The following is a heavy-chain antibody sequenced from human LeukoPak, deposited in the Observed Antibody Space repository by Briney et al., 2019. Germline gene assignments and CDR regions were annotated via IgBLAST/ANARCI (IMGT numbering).Heavy chain of an antibody. Sequence: GRSLRLSCAASGFTFSGYAMSWVRQAPGKGLEWVSAISGSGGSTFYADSVKGRLTISRDNSKNTLYLQMNSLRADDTAVYYCAKGYDFWSGGIDYWGQGALVTVSS. CDR2: ISGSGGST. CDR3: AKGYDFWSGGIDY. D-gene: IGHD3-3*01. V-gene: IGHV3-23*01. CDR1: GFTFSGYA. J-gene: IGHJ4*02.